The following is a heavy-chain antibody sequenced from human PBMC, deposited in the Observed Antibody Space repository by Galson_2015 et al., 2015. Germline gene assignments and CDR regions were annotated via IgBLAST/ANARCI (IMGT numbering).Heavy chain of an antibody. Sequence: SLRLSCAASGFFFSSSEMNWVRQAPGKGLEWVSYIGSRGKDIDYADSVKGRFTISRDNAKNSLYLQMNTLRAEDTAVYYCASLSIAVLEEFDYWGQGTLVTVSS. J-gene: IGHJ4*02. D-gene: IGHD6-6*01. CDR2: IGSRGKDI. CDR1: GFFFSSSE. CDR3: ASLSIAVLEEFDY. V-gene: IGHV3-48*03.